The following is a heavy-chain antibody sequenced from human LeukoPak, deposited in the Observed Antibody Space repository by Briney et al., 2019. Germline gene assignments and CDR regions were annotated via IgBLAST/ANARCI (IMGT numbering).Heavy chain of an antibody. J-gene: IGHJ6*03. CDR1: GGSISSHF. CDR2: IYNSGIT. Sequence: SETLSLTCTVSGGSISSHFWSWIRQLPGEGLEWIGYIYNSGITNYNPSLKSRVTMSVDTSKNQFSLMLRSVSAADTAVYYCARDHLPAAAPGYYMDVWGKGTTVTVSS. CDR3: ARDHLPAAAPGYYMDV. V-gene: IGHV4-59*11. D-gene: IGHD6-13*01.